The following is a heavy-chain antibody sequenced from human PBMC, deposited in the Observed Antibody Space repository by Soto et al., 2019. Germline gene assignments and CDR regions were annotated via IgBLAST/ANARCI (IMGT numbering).Heavy chain of an antibody. CDR1: GYTFTSYS. CDR3: ARDAPPPGY. J-gene: IGHJ4*02. CDR2: ISAYNGNT. Sequence: QVQLVQSGAEVKKPGASVKVSCKASGYTFTSYSISWVRQAPGQGLEWMGWISAYNGNTNYAQKLQGRVTMTTDTPTSTALMELRVPMTDETGVDYCARDAPPPGYWGQGTLVTVSS. V-gene: IGHV1-18*01.